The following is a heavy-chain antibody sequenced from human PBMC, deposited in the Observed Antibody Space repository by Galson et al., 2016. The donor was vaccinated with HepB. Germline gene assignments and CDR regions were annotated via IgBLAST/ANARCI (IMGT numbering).Heavy chain of an antibody. Sequence: SLRLSCAASGFTFRSYWMSWVRQAPGKGLEWVANINQEGSEKYSVDSAKGRFTISRDNGKNSLYLQMSSLRAEDAEVYYCARRLDTQRRIAGWGWGMDVWGQGTTVTVS. CDR1: GFTFRSYW. J-gene: IGHJ6*02. CDR3: ARRLDTQRRIAGWGWGMDV. D-gene: IGHD6-19*01. V-gene: IGHV3-7*01. CDR2: INQEGSEK.